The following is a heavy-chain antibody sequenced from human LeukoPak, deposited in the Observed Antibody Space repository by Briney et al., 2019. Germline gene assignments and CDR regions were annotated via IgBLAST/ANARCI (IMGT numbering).Heavy chain of an antibody. CDR3: ARGVSRDGYNSLYYFDY. Sequence: ASVKVSCKASGYTFTGYYMHWVRQAPGQGLEWMGWINPNSGGTNYAQKFQGRVTMTRDTSISTAYMELSRLRSDDTAAYYCARGVSRDGYNSLYYFDYWGQGTLVTVSS. CDR2: INPNSGGT. D-gene: IGHD5-24*01. J-gene: IGHJ4*02. CDR1: GYTFTGYY. V-gene: IGHV1-2*02.